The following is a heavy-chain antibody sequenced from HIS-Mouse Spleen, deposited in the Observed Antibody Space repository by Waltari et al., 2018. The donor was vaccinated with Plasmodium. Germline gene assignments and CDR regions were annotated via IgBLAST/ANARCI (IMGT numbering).Heavy chain of an antibody. CDR2: INHSGRT. Sequence: QVQLQQWGAGLLKPSETLSLTCAVYGGSFSGYYWSGIRQPPGKGLEWIGEINHSGRTTYNPSLKSRVTIAVDTSKNQFSLKLSSVSAADTAVYYCARGRVLGTSSGYFDLWGRGTLVTVSS. CDR1: GGSFSGYY. CDR3: ARGRVLGTSSGYFDL. D-gene: IGHD3-10*01. V-gene: IGHV4-34*01. J-gene: IGHJ2*01.